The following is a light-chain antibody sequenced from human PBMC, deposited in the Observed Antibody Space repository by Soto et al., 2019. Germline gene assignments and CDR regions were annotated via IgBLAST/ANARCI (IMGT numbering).Light chain of an antibody. J-gene: IGKJ1*01. V-gene: IGKV1-5*03. Sequence: DIQMTQSPSTLSASLGDRVTITCRASQSISSWLAWYQQKPGKAPKLLIYKASSLESGVPSSFSGSRSGTEFTLTISSLQADDVATYYCQQYNSYSPRTFGQGTKVEVK. CDR3: QQYNSYSPRT. CDR2: KAS. CDR1: QSISSW.